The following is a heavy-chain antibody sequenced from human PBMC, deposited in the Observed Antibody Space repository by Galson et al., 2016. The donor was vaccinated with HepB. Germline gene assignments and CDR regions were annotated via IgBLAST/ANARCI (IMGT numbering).Heavy chain of an antibody. Sequence: SETLSLTCTVSGASVSSSSCYWGWIRQPPGKGLEWLASVSYSGTTDYKPSLRSRLTISADTSKNQFSLRLSSVTAADTAIYYCAGRSISVIVGAFDIWGQGTTVTVSS. CDR1: GASVSSSSCY. J-gene: IGHJ3*02. CDR2: VSYSGTT. V-gene: IGHV4-39*01. CDR3: AGRSISVIVGAFDI. D-gene: IGHD3-22*01.